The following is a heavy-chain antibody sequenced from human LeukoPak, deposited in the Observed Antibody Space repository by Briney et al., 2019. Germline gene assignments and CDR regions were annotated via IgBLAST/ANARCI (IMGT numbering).Heavy chain of an antibody. CDR2: INPNSGGT. CDR1: GYTFTGYY. J-gene: IGHJ4*02. D-gene: IGHD6-19*01. Sequence: ASVTVSCKASGYTFTGYYMHWVRQAPGQGLEWMGWINPNSGGTNYAQKFQGRVTMTRDTSISTAYMELSRLRSDDTAVYYCAREGGSGWAPFDYWGQGTLVTVSS. V-gene: IGHV1-2*02. CDR3: AREGGSGWAPFDY.